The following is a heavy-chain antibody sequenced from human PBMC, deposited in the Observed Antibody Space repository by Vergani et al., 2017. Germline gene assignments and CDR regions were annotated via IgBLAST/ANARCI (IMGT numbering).Heavy chain of an antibody. V-gene: IGHV3-66*01. CDR2: IKSDGRT. J-gene: IGHJ6*02. CDR3: AKGVYCSSTSCYEGRGYYYGMGV. CDR1: GFRVTTYY. D-gene: IGHD2-2*01. Sequence: VELLESGGGLAQPGGSLRVSCSASGFRVTTYYMSWVRQAPGKGLEWVSVIKSDGRTSYAESVRGRFTISRDTSRNAVYLQMNSLRADDTAVYYCAKGVYCSSTSCYEGRGYYYGMGVWGQGTTVTFSS.